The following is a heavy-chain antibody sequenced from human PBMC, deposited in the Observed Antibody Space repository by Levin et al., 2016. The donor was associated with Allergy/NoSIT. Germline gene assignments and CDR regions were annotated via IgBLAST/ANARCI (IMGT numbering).Heavy chain of an antibody. V-gene: IGHV1-3*01. D-gene: IGHD4-11*01. J-gene: IGHJ6*02. CDR2: INAGNGDT. CDR3: ARALQYDYYYCAMDV. Sequence: WVRQAPGQRLEWMGWINAGNGDTKYSQKFQGRVTITRDTSASTAYMELSSLRSEDTAVYYCARALQYDYYYCAMDVWGQGTTVTVSS.